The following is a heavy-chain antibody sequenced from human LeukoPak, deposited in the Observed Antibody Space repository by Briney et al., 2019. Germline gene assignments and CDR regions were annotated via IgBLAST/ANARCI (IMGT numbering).Heavy chain of an antibody. J-gene: IGHJ4*02. CDR3: ATDIVAVGPTPNYRDY. V-gene: IGHV1-69*13. CDR2: IIPIFGTA. D-gene: IGHD2-2*01. Sequence: ASVTVSCKASDGTFSIYAISWVRQAPGQGLEWMGGIIPIFGTANYAQKFQGRVTITADESTSTAYMELSSLRSEDTAVYYCATDIVAVGPTPNYRDYWGQGTLVTISS. CDR1: DGTFSIYA.